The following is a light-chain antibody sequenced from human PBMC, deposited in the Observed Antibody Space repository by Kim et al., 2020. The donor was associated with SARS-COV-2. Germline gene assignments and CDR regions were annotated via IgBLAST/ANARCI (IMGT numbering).Light chain of an antibody. Sequence: ESVGDRVTISCWASQSISHWLAWYKQTSGKAPKVIIYGTSDLESGVPFRFSGSGSGTQFTLTITSLQPDDFAIYYCQQYDEYPWTFGQGTKVDIK. CDR2: GTS. CDR3: QQYDEYPWT. J-gene: IGKJ1*01. V-gene: IGKV1-5*03. CDR1: QSISHW.